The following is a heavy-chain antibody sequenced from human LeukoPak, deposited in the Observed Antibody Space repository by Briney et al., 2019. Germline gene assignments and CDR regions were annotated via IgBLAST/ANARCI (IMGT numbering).Heavy chain of an antibody. CDR3: AKVIGRGVY. CDR2: ISWNSGSI. J-gene: IGHJ4*02. CDR1: GFTFDDYA. V-gene: IGHV3-9*01. Sequence: GRSLRLSCAASGFTFDDYAMHWVRQAPGKGLEWVSGISWNSGSIGYADSVKGRFTISRDNAKNSLYLQMNSLRAEDTALYYCAKVIGRGVYWGQGTLVTVSS.